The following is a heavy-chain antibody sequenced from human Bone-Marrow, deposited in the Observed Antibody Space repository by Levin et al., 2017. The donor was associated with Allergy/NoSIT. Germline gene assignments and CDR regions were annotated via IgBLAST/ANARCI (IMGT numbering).Heavy chain of an antibody. J-gene: IGHJ4*02. V-gene: IGHV3-9*01. Sequence: SLKISCAASGFTFDDFAMHWVRQAPGKGLEWVSGISWDSNTIDYADSAKGRFTISRDNAKNSLYLQMNSLTIEDTAFYYCAKVPSSFGTAYYFHYWGRGTLVTVSS. CDR1: GFTFDDFA. CDR2: ISWDSNTI. D-gene: IGHD3-16*01. CDR3: AKVPSSFGTAYYFHY.